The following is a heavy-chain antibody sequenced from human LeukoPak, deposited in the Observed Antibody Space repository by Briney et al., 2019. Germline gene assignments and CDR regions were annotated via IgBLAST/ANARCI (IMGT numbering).Heavy chain of an antibody. V-gene: IGHV3-21*01. CDR3: ARPHSSGYDPLDY. Sequence: PGGSLRLSCAASGFTFSSYSMNWVRQAPGKGLEWVSSISSSSSYIYYADSVKGRFTISRDNAKNSLYLQMNSLRAEDTAVYYCARPHSSGYDPLDYWGQGTLVTVSS. D-gene: IGHD5-12*01. J-gene: IGHJ4*02. CDR2: ISSSSSYI. CDR1: GFTFSSYS.